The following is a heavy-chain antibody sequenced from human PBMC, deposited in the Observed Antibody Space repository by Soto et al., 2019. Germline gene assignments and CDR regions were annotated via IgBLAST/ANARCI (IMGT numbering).Heavy chain of an antibody. CDR3: ARDTGYDILTGYDYYYYYMDV. D-gene: IGHD3-9*01. V-gene: IGHV4-31*03. Sequence: SETLSLTCTVSGGSISSGGYYWSWIRQHPGKGLEWIGYIYYSGSTYYNPSLKSRVTISVDTSKNQFSLKLSSVTAADTAVYYCARDTGYDILTGYDYYYYYMDVWGKGTTVTVSS. CDR1: GGSISSGGYY. J-gene: IGHJ6*03. CDR2: IYYSGST.